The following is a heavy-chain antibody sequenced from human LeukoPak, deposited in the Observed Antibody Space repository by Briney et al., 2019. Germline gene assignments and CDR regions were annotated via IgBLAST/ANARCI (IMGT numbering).Heavy chain of an antibody. Sequence: SVKVSCKASGGTFSSYAINWVRQAPGQGLEWMGGIIPIFGTANHAQKFQDRVTITADESTSTAYMELSSLRSEDTAVYYCTSTPAAIRYYYYYGMDVWGQGTTVTVSS. V-gene: IGHV1-69*13. J-gene: IGHJ6*02. CDR1: GGTFSSYA. CDR2: IIPIFGTA. D-gene: IGHD2-2*01. CDR3: TSTPAAIRYYYYYGMDV.